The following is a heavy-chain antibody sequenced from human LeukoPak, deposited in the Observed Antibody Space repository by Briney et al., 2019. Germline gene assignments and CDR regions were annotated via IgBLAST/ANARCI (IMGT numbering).Heavy chain of an antibody. CDR2: ISSSSSYI. V-gene: IGHV3-21*01. Sequence: PGGSLRLSCAASRFTFSSYSMNWVRQAPGKGLEWVSSISSSSSYIYYADSVKGRFTISRDNAKNSLYLQMNSLRAEDTAVYYCARATSIILDVGRGALDYWGQGTLVTVSS. D-gene: IGHD3/OR15-3a*01. CDR3: ARATSIILDVGRGALDY. CDR1: RFTFSSYS. J-gene: IGHJ4*02.